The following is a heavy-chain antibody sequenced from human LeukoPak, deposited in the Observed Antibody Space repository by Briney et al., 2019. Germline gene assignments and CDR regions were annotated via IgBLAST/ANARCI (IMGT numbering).Heavy chain of an antibody. J-gene: IGHJ4*02. CDR1: GFIFNSYG. V-gene: IGHV3-48*02. Sequence: GGSLSLSCAASGFIFNSYGMIWVRQAPGEGLEWVSYIGGNGTTTNYADSVKGRFTISRDNAKNSLYLQMNRLRDEDTAVYYCARDWGPSDYWGQGTLVTVSS. CDR3: ARDWGPSDY. CDR2: IGGNGTTT. D-gene: IGHD3-16*01.